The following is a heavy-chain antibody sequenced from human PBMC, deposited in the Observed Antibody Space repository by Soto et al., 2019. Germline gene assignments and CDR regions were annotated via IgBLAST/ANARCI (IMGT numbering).Heavy chain of an antibody. CDR1: GGSFSGYY. Sequence: SETLSLTCAVYGGSFSGYYWSWIRQPPGKGLEWIGEINHSGSTNYNPSLKSRVTLSVDTSKNQFSLKLSSVTAADTAVYYCARGLDYDILTGYSRRGYFDLWGRGTLVTVSS. CDR3: ARGLDYDILTGYSRRGYFDL. D-gene: IGHD3-9*01. J-gene: IGHJ2*01. V-gene: IGHV4-34*01. CDR2: INHSGST.